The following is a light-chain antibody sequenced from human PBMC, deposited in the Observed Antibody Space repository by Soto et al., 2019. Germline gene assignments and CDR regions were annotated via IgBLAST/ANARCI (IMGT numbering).Light chain of an antibody. CDR1: SSNIGSNT. CDR3: AACDDSLNGHVV. Sequence: SVLTQPPSASGTPGQRVTISCSGSSSNIGSNTVNWYQQLPGTAPKLLIYSNNQRPSGVPDRFSGSKSGTSASLAISGLQSEDESDYYCAACDDSLNGHVVFGGGTQLTVL. J-gene: IGLJ2*01. V-gene: IGLV1-44*01. CDR2: SNN.